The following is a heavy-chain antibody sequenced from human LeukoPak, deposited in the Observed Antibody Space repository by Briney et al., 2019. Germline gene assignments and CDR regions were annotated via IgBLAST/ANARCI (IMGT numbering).Heavy chain of an antibody. V-gene: IGHV3-20*04. CDR1: GFTFDDYG. CDR2: INWNGGST. Sequence: GGSLRLSCAASGFTFDDYGMSWVRQAPGKGLEWVSGINWNGGSTGNADSVKGRFTISRDNAKNSLYLQMNSLRAEDTALYYCARDGGHTVTGGFDYWGQGTLVTVSS. D-gene: IGHD4-17*01. CDR3: ARDGGHTVTGGFDY. J-gene: IGHJ4*02.